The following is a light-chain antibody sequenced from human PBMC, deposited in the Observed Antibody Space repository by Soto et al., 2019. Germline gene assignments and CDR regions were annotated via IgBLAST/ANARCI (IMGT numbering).Light chain of an antibody. CDR3: QTWGAGMV. CDR1: SGHSDYA. CDR2: LNSDGSH. J-gene: IGLJ3*02. Sequence: QSVLTQSPSASASLGASVKLTCTLSSGHSDYAIAWHQQQPEKGPRYLMKLNSDGSHSKGDGIPDRFSGSSSGAERYLTISGLQSEDEDDYHCQTWGAGMVFGGGTKLTVL. V-gene: IGLV4-69*01.